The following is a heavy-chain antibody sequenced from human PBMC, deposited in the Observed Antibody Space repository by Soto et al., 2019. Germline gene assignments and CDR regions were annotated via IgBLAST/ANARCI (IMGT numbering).Heavy chain of an antibody. Sequence: PSETLSLTCTVSGGSISSSSYYWGWIRQPPGKGLEWIGSIYYSGSTYYNPSLKSRVTISVDTSKNQFSLKLSSVTAADTAVYYCARHNSPYYYDSCGLVAFAFDIWGQGIMVTVSS. D-gene: IGHD3-22*01. V-gene: IGHV4-39*01. CDR3: ARHNSPYYYDSCGLVAFAFDI. CDR1: GGSISSSSYY. CDR2: IYYSGST. J-gene: IGHJ3*02.